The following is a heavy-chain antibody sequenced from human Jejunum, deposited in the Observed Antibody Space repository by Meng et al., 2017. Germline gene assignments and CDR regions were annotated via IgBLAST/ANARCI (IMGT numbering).Heavy chain of an antibody. CDR1: GFSLSSNW. J-gene: IGHJ3*02. V-gene: IGHV3-74*01. Sequence: GGSLRLSCTASGFSLSSNWMNWVRQAPGKGLVWVSRINSDGRTTNYADSVKVRFTISRDNAKNTLYLQMNSLRVEDTAVYYCVKDFWWNACDKWGQGTMVTVSS. CDR3: VKDFWWNACDK. CDR2: INSDGRTT. D-gene: IGHD3-3*01.